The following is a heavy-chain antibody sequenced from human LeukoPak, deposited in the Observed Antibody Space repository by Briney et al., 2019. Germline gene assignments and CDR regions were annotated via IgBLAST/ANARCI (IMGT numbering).Heavy chain of an antibody. CDR1: GFTFSSYV. V-gene: IGHV3-13*01. J-gene: IGHJ6*02. CDR3: ARGLVGATPRDYYYYYGMDV. D-gene: IGHD1-26*01. CDR2: IGTAGDT. Sequence: GGSLRLSCAASGFTFSSYVMHWVRQATGKGLEWVSAIGTAGDTYYPGSVKGRFTISRENAKNSLYLQMNSLRAGDTAVYYCARGLVGATPRDYYYYYGMDVWGQGTTVTVSS.